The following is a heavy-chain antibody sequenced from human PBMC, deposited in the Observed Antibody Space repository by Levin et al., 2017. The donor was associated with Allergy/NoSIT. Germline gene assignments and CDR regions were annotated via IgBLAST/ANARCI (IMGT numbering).Heavy chain of an antibody. D-gene: IGHD6-13*01. CDR2: ISSDGSNT. CDR3: AKDLRIATIRIAPSGTGYYYGMDV. V-gene: IGHV3-30*18. CDR1: GFTFSWNG. Sequence: GGSLRLSCSASGFTFSWNGMHWVRQAPGKGLEWVALISSDGSNTYYTDSVKGRFTISRDNSKNTLYLQMNRLRAEDTAVYYCAKDLRIATIRIAPSGTGYYYGMDVWGQGTTVAVSS. J-gene: IGHJ6*02.